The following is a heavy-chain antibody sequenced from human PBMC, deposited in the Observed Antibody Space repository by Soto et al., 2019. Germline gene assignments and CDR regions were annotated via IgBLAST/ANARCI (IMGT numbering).Heavy chain of an antibody. Sequence: ASVKVSCKASGYTFTSYGISWVRQAPGQGLEWMGWISAYNGNTNYAQKLQGRVTMTTDTSTSTAYMELRSLRSDDTAVYYCARGMNPGYSHSYYYYGMDVWGQGTTVTVSS. D-gene: IGHD2-15*01. CDR1: GYTFTSYG. CDR3: ARGMNPGYSHSYYYYGMDV. J-gene: IGHJ6*02. V-gene: IGHV1-18*01. CDR2: ISAYNGNT.